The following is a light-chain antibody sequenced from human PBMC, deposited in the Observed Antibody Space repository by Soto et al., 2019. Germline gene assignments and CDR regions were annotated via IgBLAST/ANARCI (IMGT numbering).Light chain of an antibody. CDR2: AAS. Sequence: AIQMTQSPSSLSASVGDRVTITCRASQGIRNDLGWYQQKPGKATKLLIYAASSLQSGVPSRFSGSGSGTHFTLNITSLQTKDVETYYFLQDDNSLRTFGQGTKVEIK. CDR3: LQDDNSLRT. CDR1: QGIRND. J-gene: IGKJ1*01. V-gene: IGKV1-6*01.